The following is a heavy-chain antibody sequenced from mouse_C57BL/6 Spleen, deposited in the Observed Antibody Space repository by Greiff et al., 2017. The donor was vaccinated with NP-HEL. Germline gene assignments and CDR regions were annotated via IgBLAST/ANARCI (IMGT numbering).Heavy chain of an antibody. CDR1: GYTFTSYW. J-gene: IGHJ3*01. CDR3: ARSKTAQATEFAY. D-gene: IGHD3-2*02. Sequence: VQLQQSGAELVKPGASVKLSCKASGYTFTSYWMHWVKQRPGQGLEWIGMIHPNSGSTNYNEKFKSKATLTVDKSSSTAYMQLSSLTSEDSAVYYCARSKTAQATEFAYWGQGTLVTVSA. CDR2: IHPNSGST. V-gene: IGHV1-64*01.